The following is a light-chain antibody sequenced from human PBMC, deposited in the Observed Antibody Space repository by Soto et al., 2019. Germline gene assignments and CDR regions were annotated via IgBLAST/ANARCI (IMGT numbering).Light chain of an antibody. CDR1: QSVLYSSKNKNY. CDR2: WAF. V-gene: IGKV4-1*01. Sequence: DIVMTQTPDSLAVSLGERATINCKSSQSVLYSSKNKNYLAWYQQKPGQPPKLLISWAFTRESGVPDRFSGSGSGTDFTLTISSLQAEDVAVYYCQQYSNTPFTFGPGTKVDIK. CDR3: QQYSNTPFT. J-gene: IGKJ3*01.